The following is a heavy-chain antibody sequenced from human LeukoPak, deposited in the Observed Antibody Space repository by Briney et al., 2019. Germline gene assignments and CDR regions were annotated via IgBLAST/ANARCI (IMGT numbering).Heavy chain of an antibody. CDR1: GFTFDDYT. J-gene: IGHJ4*02. V-gene: IGHV3-48*03. D-gene: IGHD3-10*01. CDR2: ISSSGSTI. Sequence: GGSLRLSCAASGFTFDDYTMHWVRQAPGKGLEWVSYISSSGSTIYYADSVKGRFTISRDNAKNSLYLQMNSLRAEDTAVYYCARSMVRGVPISNFDYWGQGTLVTVSS. CDR3: ARSMVRGVPISNFDY.